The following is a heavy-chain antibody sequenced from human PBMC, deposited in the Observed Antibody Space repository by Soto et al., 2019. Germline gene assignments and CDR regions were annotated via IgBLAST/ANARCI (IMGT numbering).Heavy chain of an antibody. V-gene: IGHV1-18*01. J-gene: IGHJ6*02. D-gene: IGHD3-3*01. CDR3: ARDQNTIFGVVIMDYYYYGMDV. CDR1: GYTFTSYG. Sequence: GASVKVSCKASGYTFTSYGISWVRQAPGQGLEWMGWISAYNGNTNYAQKLQGRVTMTTDTSTSTAYMELRSLRSDDTAVYYCARDQNTIFGVVIMDYYYYGMDVWGQGTTVTVSS. CDR2: ISAYNGNT.